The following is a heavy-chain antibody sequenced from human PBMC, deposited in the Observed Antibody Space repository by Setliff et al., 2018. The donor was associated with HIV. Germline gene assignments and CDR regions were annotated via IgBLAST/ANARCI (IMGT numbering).Heavy chain of an antibody. Sequence: PGGSLRLSCAASGFTFSTYAMNRVRQAPGKGLEWVSSISSSSSYIYYADSVKGRFTISRDNAKNSLYLQMNSLRAEDTAVYYCAKDGTAGVYSTGKGWFDPWGQGTLVTVSS. CDR2: ISSSSSYI. CDR1: GFTFSTYA. CDR3: AKDGTAGVYSTGKGWFDP. D-gene: IGHD6-25*01. V-gene: IGHV3-21*01. J-gene: IGHJ5*02.